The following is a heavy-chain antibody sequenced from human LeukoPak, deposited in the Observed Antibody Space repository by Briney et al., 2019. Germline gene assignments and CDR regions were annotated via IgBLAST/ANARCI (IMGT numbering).Heavy chain of an antibody. Sequence: GGSLRLSCAVSGFTLISNYMSWVRQAPGKGLEWVSTIYSGGTTYYADSVKGRFTISRDNSKNTLYLQMDSLRAEDTAVYYCAREIGGAPHYFDYWGQGTLVTVSS. CDR1: GFTLISNY. J-gene: IGHJ4*02. CDR3: AREIGGAPHYFDY. D-gene: IGHD1-26*01. V-gene: IGHV3-53*01. CDR2: IYSGGTT.